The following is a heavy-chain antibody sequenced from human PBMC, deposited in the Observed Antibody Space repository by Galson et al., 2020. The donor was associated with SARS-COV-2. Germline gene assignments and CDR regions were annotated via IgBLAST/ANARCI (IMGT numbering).Heavy chain of an antibody. CDR1: GYTLTELS. J-gene: IGHJ5*02. D-gene: IGHD6-6*01. CDR3: ATAPPLYSSSSGNWFDP. Sequence: ASVKVSCKVSGYTLTELSMHWVQRAPGKGLEWMGGFDPEDGETIYAQKFQGRVTMTEDTSTDTAYMELSSLRSEDTAVYYCATAPPLYSSSSGNWFDPWGQGTLVTVSS. CDR2: FDPEDGET. V-gene: IGHV1-24*01.